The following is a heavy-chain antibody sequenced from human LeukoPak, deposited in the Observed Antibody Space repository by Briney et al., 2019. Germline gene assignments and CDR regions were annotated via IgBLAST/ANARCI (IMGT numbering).Heavy chain of an antibody. V-gene: IGHV4-59*01. CDR3: ARRNKGLADV. D-gene: IGHD1-14*01. CDR2: VHYSGST. Sequence: SETLSLTCTVSGGSISDFYWSWIRQPPGKGLEWIGYVHYSGSTTYNPSLKSRVTISLDTSENQFSLNLNSVTAADTAVYYCARRNKGLADVWGQGTTVTVSS. CDR1: GGSISDFY. J-gene: IGHJ6*02.